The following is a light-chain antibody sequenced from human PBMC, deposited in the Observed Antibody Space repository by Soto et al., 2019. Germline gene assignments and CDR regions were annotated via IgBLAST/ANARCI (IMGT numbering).Light chain of an antibody. J-gene: IGLJ1*01. V-gene: IGLV1-40*01. CDR2: GNS. Sequence: QSVLTQPPSVSWAPGQRVTISCTGSSSNIGAGYDVHWYQQLPGTAPKLLIYGNSNRPSGVPDRFSGSKSGTSASLAITGLKAEDEAEYYSQTYDSSLSGYVFGTGPKLTVL. CDR3: QTYDSSLSGYV. CDR1: SSNIGAGYD.